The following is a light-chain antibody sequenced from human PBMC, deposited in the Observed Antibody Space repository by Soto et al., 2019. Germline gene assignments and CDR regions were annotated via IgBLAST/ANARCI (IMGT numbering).Light chain of an antibody. CDR2: QDS. CDR3: QAWDSSTVV. J-gene: IGLJ2*01. V-gene: IGLV3-1*01. Sequence: YELTQPPSVSVSPGQTASISCSGYKLGDKYACWYQQKPGQSPVLVIYQDSKRPSGIPERFSGSNSGNTATLTISGTQAMDEADYYCQAWDSSTVVFGGGTKLTVL. CDR1: KLGDKY.